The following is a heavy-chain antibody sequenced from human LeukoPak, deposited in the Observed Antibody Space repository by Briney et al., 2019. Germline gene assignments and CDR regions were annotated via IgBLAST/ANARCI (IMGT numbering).Heavy chain of an antibody. CDR1: GFTFSRYS. V-gene: IGHV3-48*01. CDR2: IDDDSSPT. J-gene: IGHJ4*02. CDR3: ARGGTGDGNYFDF. Sequence: QAGGSLRLSCAASGFTFSRYSMNWVRQTPGKGLEWLSYIDDDSSPTYYADSVRGRFTVARDNAQNSLFLQMNGLRAEDTALYYCARGGTGDGNYFDFWGQGTLVTVSS. D-gene: IGHD7-27*01.